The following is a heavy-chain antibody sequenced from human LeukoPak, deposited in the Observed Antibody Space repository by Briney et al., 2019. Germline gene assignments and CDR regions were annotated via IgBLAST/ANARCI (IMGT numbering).Heavy chain of an antibody. CDR3: ARVGLGYCSGGSCQPAYYYYYYMDV. CDR1: GGSISSSSYY. Sequence: PSETLSLTCTVSGGSISSSSYYWGWIRQPPGKGLEWIGSIYYSGSTYYNPSLKSRVTISVDTSKNQFSLKLSSVTAADTAVYYCARVGLGYCSGGSCQPAYYYYYYMDVWGKGTTVTVSS. V-gene: IGHV4-39*07. D-gene: IGHD2-15*01. CDR2: IYYSGST. J-gene: IGHJ6*03.